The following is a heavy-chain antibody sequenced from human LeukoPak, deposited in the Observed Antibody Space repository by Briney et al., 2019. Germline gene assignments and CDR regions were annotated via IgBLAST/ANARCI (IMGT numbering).Heavy chain of an antibody. V-gene: IGHV3-23*01. CDR2: ISGSGDST. CDR1: GFTFSSYA. J-gene: IGHJ4*02. Sequence: GGSLRLSCVVSGFTFSSYAMSWVRQTPGKGLEWVSAISGSGDSTYYAESVKGRFTISRDTSKNTVHLQMNSLRAVDTVIYYCAKGVTYGYYFDSWGQGTLVTVSS. CDR3: AKGVTYGYYFDS. D-gene: IGHD4-17*01.